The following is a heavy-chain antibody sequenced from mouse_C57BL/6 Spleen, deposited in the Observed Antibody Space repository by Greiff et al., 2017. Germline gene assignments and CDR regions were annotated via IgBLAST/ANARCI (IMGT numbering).Heavy chain of an antibody. Sequence: EVQLQQSGPELVKPGASVKISCKASGYSFTDYNMNWVKQSTGKGLEWIGVINPNYGTTSYNQKFKGKATLTVDQSSSTAYMQLNSLTSEDSAAYYCARTGGYHWYFDVWGTGTTVTVSS. CDR2: INPNYGTT. D-gene: IGHD2-2*01. CDR3: ARTGGYHWYFDV. CDR1: GYSFTDYN. V-gene: IGHV1-39*01. J-gene: IGHJ1*03.